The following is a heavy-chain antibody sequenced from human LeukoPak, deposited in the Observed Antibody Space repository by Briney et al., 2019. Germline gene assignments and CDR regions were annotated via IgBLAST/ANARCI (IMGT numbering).Heavy chain of an antibody. CDR3: ARDRYCSRTSCYVYGMDV. Sequence: SETLSLTCTVPGGSISSNYWSWIRQPPGKGLEWIGYIFYSGSTNYNPSLKSRVSISVDTSKNQFSLKLSSVTAADTAVYYCARDRYCSRTSCYVYGMDVWGQGTTVTVSS. CDR1: GGSISSNY. V-gene: IGHV4-59*12. J-gene: IGHJ6*02. D-gene: IGHD2-2*01. CDR2: IFYSGST.